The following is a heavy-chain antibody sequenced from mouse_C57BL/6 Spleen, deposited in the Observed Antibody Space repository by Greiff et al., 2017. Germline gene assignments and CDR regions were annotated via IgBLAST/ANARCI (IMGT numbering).Heavy chain of an antibody. CDR3: ARGYGNYGYFDV. D-gene: IGHD2-10*02. CDR1: GYSITSGYD. Sequence: EVKLLESGPGMVKPSQSLSLTCTVTGYSITSGYDWHWIRHFPGNKLEWMGYISYSGSTNYNPSLKSRISITHDTSKTHFFLKLNSVTTEDTATYYCARGYGNYGYFDVWGTGTTVTVSS. J-gene: IGHJ1*03. CDR2: ISYSGST. V-gene: IGHV3-1*01.